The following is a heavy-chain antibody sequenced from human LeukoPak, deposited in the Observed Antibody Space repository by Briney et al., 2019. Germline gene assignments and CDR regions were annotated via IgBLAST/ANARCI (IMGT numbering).Heavy chain of an antibody. CDR3: ARGEYSNPPFRYYYYYMDV. J-gene: IGHJ6*03. Sequence: SVKVSCKASGGTFSSYAISWVRQAPGQGLEWMGGIIPIFGTANYAQKFQGRVTITTDESTSTAYMELSGLRSEDTAVYYCARGEYSNPPFRYYYYYMDVWGKGTTVTVSS. CDR1: GGTFSSYA. V-gene: IGHV1-69*05. D-gene: IGHD4-11*01. CDR2: IIPIFGTA.